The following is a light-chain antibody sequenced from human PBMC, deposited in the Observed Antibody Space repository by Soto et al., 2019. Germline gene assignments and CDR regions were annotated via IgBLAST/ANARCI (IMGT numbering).Light chain of an antibody. V-gene: IGLV1-40*01. CDR2: SNI. CDR1: SSDIGAGYD. J-gene: IGLJ3*02. CDR3: QSYDSSPGGSKGV. Sequence: HSVLTQPPSMSGAPGQRVTISCTGSSSDIGAGYDVHWYQQFPGTAPKLLIYSNINRPSGVPDRFSGSKSGTSASLAITGLQAEDEADYYCQSYDSSPGGSKGVFGGGTKLTVL.